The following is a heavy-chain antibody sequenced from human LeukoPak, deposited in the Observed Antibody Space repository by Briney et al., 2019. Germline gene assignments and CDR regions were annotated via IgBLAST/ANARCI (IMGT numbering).Heavy chain of an antibody. Sequence: EGSLRLSCAASGFTFSIAWMTWVRQAPGKGLEWVGRIKSKRDGGSMDYAAPVKGRFTISRDDSKDMLYLQMNSLKIEDAAVYYCTTVGSAWNFDYWGQGTLVTVSS. V-gene: IGHV3-15*01. CDR2: IKSKRDGGSM. J-gene: IGHJ4*02. CDR3: TTVGSAWNFDY. CDR1: GFTFSIAW. D-gene: IGHD6-25*01.